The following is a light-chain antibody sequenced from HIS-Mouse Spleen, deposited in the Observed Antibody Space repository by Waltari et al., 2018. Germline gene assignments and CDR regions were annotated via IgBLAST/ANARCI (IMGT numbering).Light chain of an antibody. CDR3: CSYAGSYTWV. CDR1: SSDVGGYNY. V-gene: IGLV2-11*01. J-gene: IGLJ3*02. CDR2: DVS. Sequence: QSALTQPRSVSGSPGQSVTISCTGTSSDVGGYNYFSWYQQHPGNAPKLMIYDVSKRPSGVPDRFSVSKSGNTASLTISGLQAEDEADYYCCSYAGSYTWVFGGGTKLTVL.